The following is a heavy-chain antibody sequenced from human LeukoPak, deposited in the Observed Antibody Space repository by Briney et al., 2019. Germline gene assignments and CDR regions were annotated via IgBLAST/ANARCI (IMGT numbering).Heavy chain of an antibody. Sequence: PSETLSLTCAVYGGSFSDYYWSWIRQPPWKGLEWSGEINHSGSTDYNPSLKSRVTISVDTSKNQFSLKVSFVTAADTALYYCARRVVPATIDYWGQGSLVTVSS. CDR1: GGSFSDYY. CDR3: ARRVVPATIDY. V-gene: IGHV4-34*01. J-gene: IGHJ4*02. CDR2: INHSGST. D-gene: IGHD2-2*01.